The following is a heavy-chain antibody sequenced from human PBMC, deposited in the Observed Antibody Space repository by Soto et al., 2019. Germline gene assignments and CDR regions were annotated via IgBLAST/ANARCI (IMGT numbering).Heavy chain of an antibody. CDR1: GFTFSNYV. CDR2: VSGGGYDT. Sequence: PGGSLRLSCAASGFTFSNYVMSWVRQAPGKGLDWISVVSGGGYDTWYADSVKGRFTISRDNSKNTLYLQMNSLRAEDTAIYYCAKGSASGRPYFFDFWGQGTLVTVSS. J-gene: IGHJ4*02. D-gene: IGHD6-6*01. CDR3: AKGSASGRPYFFDF. V-gene: IGHV3-23*01.